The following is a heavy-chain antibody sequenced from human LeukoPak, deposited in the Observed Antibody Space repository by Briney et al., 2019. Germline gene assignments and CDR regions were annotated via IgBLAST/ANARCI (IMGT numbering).Heavy chain of an antibody. Sequence: GGSLRLSCVDSEVIFSNFWMTWVRQAPGKGQEWVANINQDGSEKYSADSVRGRFTISRDNAKNSLYLQMDSLRVEDTAVYFCARISFRSPDYWGQGTLVTISS. V-gene: IGHV3-7*01. CDR1: EVIFSNFW. D-gene: IGHD2/OR15-2a*01. CDR2: INQDGSEK. J-gene: IGHJ4*02. CDR3: ARISFRSPDY.